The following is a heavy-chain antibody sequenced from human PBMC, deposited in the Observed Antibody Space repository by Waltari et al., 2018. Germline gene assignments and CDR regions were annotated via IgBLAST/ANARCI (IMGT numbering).Heavy chain of an antibody. CDR1: GFTFSSYG. V-gene: IGHV3-30*18. Sequence: QVQLVESGGGVVQPGRSLRLSCAASGFTFSSYGMHWVRQAPGKGLEWVAVISYDGSNKYYADSVQGRFTISRDNSKNTLYLQMNSLRAEDTAVYYCAKAISIFGVVINPRLDVWGKGTTVTVSS. CDR2: ISYDGSNK. J-gene: IGHJ6*04. D-gene: IGHD3-3*01. CDR3: AKAISIFGVVINPRLDV.